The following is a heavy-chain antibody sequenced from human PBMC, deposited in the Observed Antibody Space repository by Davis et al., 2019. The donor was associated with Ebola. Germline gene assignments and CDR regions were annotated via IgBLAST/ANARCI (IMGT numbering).Heavy chain of an antibody. D-gene: IGHD5-18*01. Sequence: MPSETLSLTCTVSGGSISSSSYYWGWIRQPPGKGLEWIGSIYYSGSTYYNPSLKSRVTISVDTSKNQFSLKLSSVTAADTAVYYCARGRRYSYGPPRYWGQGTLVTVSS. J-gene: IGHJ4*02. V-gene: IGHV4-39*01. CDR2: IYYSGST. CDR3: ARGRRYSYGPPRY. CDR1: GGSISSSSYY.